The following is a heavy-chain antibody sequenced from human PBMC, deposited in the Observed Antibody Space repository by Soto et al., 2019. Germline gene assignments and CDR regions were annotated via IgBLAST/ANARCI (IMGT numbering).Heavy chain of an antibody. CDR1: GFTFSSYG. Sequence: QVQLVESGGGVVQPGRSLSLSCAASGFTFSSYGMHWVRQAPGKGLEWVAVISYDESNKNYADSVKGRFTISRDNSKNTLYLQMNSLRAEDTAVYYCAKLSDSKSTFDYWGQGTLVTVSS. D-gene: IGHD2-21*02. J-gene: IGHJ4*02. CDR2: ISYDESNK. V-gene: IGHV3-30*18. CDR3: AKLSDSKSTFDY.